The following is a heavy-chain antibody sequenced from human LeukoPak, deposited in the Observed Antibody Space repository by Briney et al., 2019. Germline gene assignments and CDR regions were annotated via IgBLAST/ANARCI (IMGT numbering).Heavy chain of an antibody. CDR3: ARHPEDIVVVPAAAFDY. V-gene: IGHV4-59*01. J-gene: IGHJ4*02. Sequence: SETLSLTCTVSGDSISSYYWSWIRQPPGKGLEWIGYIYYSGSTNYNPSLKSRVTISVDTSKNQFSLKLSSVTAADTAVYYCARHPEDIVVVPAAAFDYWGQGTLVTVSS. CDR2: IYYSGST. D-gene: IGHD2-2*01. CDR1: GDSISSYY.